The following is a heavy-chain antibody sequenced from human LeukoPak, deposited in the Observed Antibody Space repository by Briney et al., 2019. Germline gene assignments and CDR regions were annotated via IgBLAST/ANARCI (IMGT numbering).Heavy chain of an antibody. CDR2: ISHSGST. CDR3: ARVHYGDYAEYFQH. J-gene: IGHJ1*01. CDR1: GGSYSAYS. Sequence: SETLSLTCAVYGGSYSAYSWSWIRQPPGKGLEWIGEISHSGSTNSNPSLKSRVTISVDTSKNQFSLKLSSVTAADPAVYYCARVHYGDYAEYFQHWGQGTLVTVSS. V-gene: IGHV4-34*01. D-gene: IGHD4-17*01.